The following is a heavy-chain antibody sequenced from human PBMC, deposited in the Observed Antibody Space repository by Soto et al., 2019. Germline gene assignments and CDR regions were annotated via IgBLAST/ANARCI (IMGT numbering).Heavy chain of an antibody. V-gene: IGHV4-30-2*01. D-gene: IGHD1-1*01. Sequence: TSETLSLTCAVSGGSISSGGYSWSWIRQPPGKGLEWIGYIYHSGSPYYNPSLKSRVTISVDRSKNQFSLKLTSVTAADTAVYYCARVGNWNDGLGSWGQGALVTVS. CDR1: GGSISSGGYS. J-gene: IGHJ5*02. CDR2: IYHSGSP. CDR3: ARVGNWNDGLGS.